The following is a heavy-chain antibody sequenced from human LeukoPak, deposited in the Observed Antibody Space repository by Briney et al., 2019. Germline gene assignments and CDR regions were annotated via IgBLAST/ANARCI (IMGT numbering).Heavy chain of an antibody. J-gene: IGHJ5*02. Sequence: ASVKVSCKASGYTFTSYYMHWVRQAPGQGLEWMGIINPSGGSTSYAQKFQGRVTMTRDTSTSTVYMELSSLRSEDTAVYYCARGGGYSGSDSNWFDPWGQGTLVTVSS. CDR2: INPSGGST. D-gene: IGHD5-12*01. V-gene: IGHV1-46*01. CDR1: GYTFTSYY. CDR3: ARGGGYSGSDSNWFDP.